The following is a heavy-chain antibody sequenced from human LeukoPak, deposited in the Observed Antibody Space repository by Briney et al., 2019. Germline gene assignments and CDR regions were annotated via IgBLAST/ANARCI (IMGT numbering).Heavy chain of an antibody. V-gene: IGHV3-23*01. CDR1: GFTFSSYA. CDR2: ISGSGGST. CDR3: AKASGYSYGYYFDY. D-gene: IGHD5-18*01. Sequence: PGGSLRLSCAASGFTFSSYAMSWVRQAPGKGLEWVSAISGSGGSTYYADSVKGRFTISRDNSKNTLYLQMNSLRAGDTAVYYCAKASGYSYGYYFDYWGQGTLVTVSS. J-gene: IGHJ4*02.